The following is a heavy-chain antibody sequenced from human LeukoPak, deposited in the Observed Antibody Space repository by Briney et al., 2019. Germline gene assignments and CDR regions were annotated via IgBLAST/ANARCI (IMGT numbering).Heavy chain of an antibody. CDR2: INHSGST. Sequence: SETLSLTCAVYGGSFSGYYWSWLRQPPGKGLGWLGEINHSGSTNYNPSLKSRVTISVDTSKNQFSLKLSSVTAADTAVYYCARYRIAAADAFDIWGQGTMVTVSS. J-gene: IGHJ3*02. V-gene: IGHV4-34*01. CDR3: ARYRIAAADAFDI. D-gene: IGHD6-13*01. CDR1: GGSFSGYY.